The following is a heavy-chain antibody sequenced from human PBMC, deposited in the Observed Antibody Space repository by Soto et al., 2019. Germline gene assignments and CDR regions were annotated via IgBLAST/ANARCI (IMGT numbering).Heavy chain of an antibody. D-gene: IGHD2-8*02. CDR2: INPSGGGT. V-gene: IGHV1-46*01. J-gene: IGHJ6*02. CDR1: GYTFTSSY. Sequence: ASVKVSCKASGYTFTSSYIHWVRQAPGQGFEWMGIINPSGGGTSYSQKLQGRVTLTRDTSTRAIYMELNSLRSEDTAVYYCARGPGASGLDVWGQGTTVTVSS. CDR3: ARGPGASGLDV.